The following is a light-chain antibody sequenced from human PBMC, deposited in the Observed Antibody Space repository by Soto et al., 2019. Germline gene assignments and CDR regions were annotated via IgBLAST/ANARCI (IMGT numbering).Light chain of an antibody. Sequence: QSALSQPRSACGSPAQYVTISNNGTSSDITDNKYVSWFQQHPGKAPKVLIYEVNKGPSGVPDRFSCSKSGNTASLTVSGLQANDEADYYCSSFTGASSIFGTGAEVTVL. V-gene: IGLV2-8*01. CDR1: SSDITDNKY. CDR2: EVN. CDR3: SSFTGASSI. J-gene: IGLJ1*01.